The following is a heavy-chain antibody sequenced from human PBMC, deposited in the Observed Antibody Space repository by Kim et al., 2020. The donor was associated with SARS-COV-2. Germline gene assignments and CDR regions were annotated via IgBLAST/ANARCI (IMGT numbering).Heavy chain of an antibody. J-gene: IGHJ4*02. CDR1: GGSISSSSYY. CDR3: ARDGGGYSVGFDY. V-gene: IGHV4-39*07. D-gene: IGHD6-13*01. Sequence: SETLSLTCTVSGGSISSSSYYWGWIRQPPGKGLEWIGSIYYSGSTYYNPSLKSRVTISVDTSKNQFSLKLSSVTAADTAVYYCARDGGGYSVGFDYWGQGTLVTVSS. CDR2: IYYSGST.